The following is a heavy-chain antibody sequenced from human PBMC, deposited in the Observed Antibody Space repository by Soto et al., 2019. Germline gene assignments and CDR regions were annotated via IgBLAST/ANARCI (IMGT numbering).Heavy chain of an antibody. CDR3: ARDRYYYDSSGYLDYYYGMDV. V-gene: IGHV4-31*03. CDR2: IYYSGST. J-gene: IGHJ6*02. CDR1: GGSISSGGYY. Sequence: SETLSLTCTVSGGSISSGGYYWSWIRQHPGKGLEWIGYIYYSGSTYYNPSLKSRVTISVDTSKNQFSLKLSSVTAADTAVYYCARDRYYYDSSGYLDYYYGMDVWGQGTAVTVSS. D-gene: IGHD3-22*01.